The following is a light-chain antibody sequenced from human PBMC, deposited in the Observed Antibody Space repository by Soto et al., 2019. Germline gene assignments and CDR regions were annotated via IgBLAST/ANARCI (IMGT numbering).Light chain of an antibody. V-gene: IGKV1D-13*01. CDR1: QGISSA. CDR3: QQFNNYPLT. CDR2: DVS. Sequence: AIQLTQTPSSLSASVGDRVTITCLASQGISSALAWYQQKPGKPPKPLIFDVSRLESGVPSRFSGSGSGTDFTLTISSLQPEDFATYYCQQFNNYPLTFGGGTKVDI. J-gene: IGKJ4*01.